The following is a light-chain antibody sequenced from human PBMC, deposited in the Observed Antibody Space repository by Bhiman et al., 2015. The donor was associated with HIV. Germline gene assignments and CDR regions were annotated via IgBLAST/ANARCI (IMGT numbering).Light chain of an antibody. CDR1: SSNIRNNY. V-gene: IGLV1-51*02. J-gene: IGLJ3*02. Sequence: QSVLTQPPSVSAAPGQKVTISCSGSSSNIRNNYVSWYRQLPGTAPKLLIYENNKRPSGIPDRFSGSKSGTSAALGITGLQTGDEADYYCGTWDSSLSVWAFGGGTNLTVL. CDR3: GTWDSSLSVWA. CDR2: ENN.